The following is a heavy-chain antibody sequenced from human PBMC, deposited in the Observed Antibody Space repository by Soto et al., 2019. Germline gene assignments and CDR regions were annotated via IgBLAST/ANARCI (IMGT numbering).Heavy chain of an antibody. J-gene: IGHJ4*01. Sequence: ASVKVSCKASGYTLTSSDINWVRQAPGQGLEWMGWMNPNSADRGYAQKFQGRFTMTGNTSISTAYMELRSLRSEDTAVYYCARGSWFGDLGNFD. D-gene: IGHD3-10*01. CDR1: GYTLTSSD. CDR3: ARGSWFGDLGNFD. CDR2: MNPNSADR. V-gene: IGHV1-8*01.